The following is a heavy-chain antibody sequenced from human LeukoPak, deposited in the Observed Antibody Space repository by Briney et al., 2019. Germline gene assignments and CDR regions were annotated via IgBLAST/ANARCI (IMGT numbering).Heavy chain of an antibody. CDR1: GGSFSGYY. J-gene: IGHJ6*03. D-gene: IGHD3-10*01. Sequence: PSETLSLTCAVYGGSFSGYYWSWIRQPPGKGLEWIGEINHSGSTNYNPSLKSRVTISVDTSKNQFSLKLSSVTAADTAVYYCARRLGGGLYYYYMDVWGKGTTVTISS. CDR2: INHSGST. V-gene: IGHV4-34*01. CDR3: ARRLGGGLYYYYMDV.